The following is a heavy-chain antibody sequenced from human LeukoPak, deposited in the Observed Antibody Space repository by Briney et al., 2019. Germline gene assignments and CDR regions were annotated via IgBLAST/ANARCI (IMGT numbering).Heavy chain of an antibody. J-gene: IGHJ3*02. D-gene: IGHD6-13*01. Sequence: PGGSLRLSCAASGFTVSSNYMSWIRQAPGKGLEWVSYISSSGSTIYYADSVKGRFTISRDNAKNSLYLQMNSLRAEDTAVYYCARDRLAAGVAFDIWGQGTMVTVSS. CDR1: GFTVSSNY. V-gene: IGHV3-11*01. CDR3: ARDRLAAGVAFDI. CDR2: ISSSGSTI.